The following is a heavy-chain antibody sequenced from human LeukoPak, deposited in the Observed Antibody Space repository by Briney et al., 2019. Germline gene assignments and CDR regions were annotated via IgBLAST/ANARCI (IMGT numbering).Heavy chain of an antibody. Sequence: GGSLRLSCAASGFTFSTYGMNWVRQAPGKGLEWVSSISSSGRNIFYADSVTGRFTISRDNANNSLYLQMNSLRAEDTAVYYCARGGEPGGFDYWGQGTLVTVSS. CDR3: ARGGEPGGFDY. J-gene: IGHJ4*02. CDR2: ISSSGRNI. D-gene: IGHD1-26*01. CDR1: GFTFSTYG. V-gene: IGHV3-21*01.